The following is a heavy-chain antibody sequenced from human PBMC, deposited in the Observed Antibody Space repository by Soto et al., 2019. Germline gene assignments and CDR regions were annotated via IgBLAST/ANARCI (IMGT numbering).Heavy chain of an antibody. Sequence: EVQLLESGGGWLQPGGSLRLSCAASGFTLSSYAMNWVRQAPGKGLEWVSGITGSGAGSYYSDSVTGRFTISRDNSTNTLYLPMNRLRAEDTAVYYCAKAYSNSWPNEGVDPWCQGALVTFSS. CDR1: GFTLSSYA. V-gene: IGHV3-23*01. CDR3: AKAYSNSWPNEGVDP. CDR2: ITGSGAGS. J-gene: IGHJ5*02. D-gene: IGHD6-13*01.